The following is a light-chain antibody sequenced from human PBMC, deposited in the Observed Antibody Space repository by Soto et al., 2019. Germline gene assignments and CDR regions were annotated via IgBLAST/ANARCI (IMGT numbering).Light chain of an antibody. CDR2: GAS. J-gene: IGKJ5*01. Sequence: EFVMRQSPATLSVSPGEGATLSFRASQGIGDTLAWYQHKPGQTPRLLIYGASTRATGIPARFSGSGSGTEFTLTISSLQSEDFAVYYCQHYHGWPITFGQGTRLEIK. CDR3: QHYHGWPIT. V-gene: IGKV3-15*01. CDR1: QGIGDT.